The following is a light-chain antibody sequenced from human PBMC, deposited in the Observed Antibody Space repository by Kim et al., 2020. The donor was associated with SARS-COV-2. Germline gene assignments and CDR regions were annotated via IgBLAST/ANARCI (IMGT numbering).Light chain of an antibody. CDR3: VLYMGSGIRV. J-gene: IGLJ1*01. CDR2: TTN. Sequence: GWTVTLTCGLSAGSVCTSYYPSWYQQTPGQAPRTLIYTTNTRSSGVPDRFSGSILGNKAALTITGAQADDESDYYCVLYMGSGIRVFGTGTKVTVL. CDR1: AGSVCTSYY. V-gene: IGLV8-61*01.